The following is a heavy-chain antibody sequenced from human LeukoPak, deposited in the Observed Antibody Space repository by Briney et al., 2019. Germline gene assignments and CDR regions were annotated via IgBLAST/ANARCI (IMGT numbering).Heavy chain of an antibody. J-gene: IGHJ6*04. Sequence: PGRSLRLSCAASGFTFSSYGMHWVRQAPGKGLEWVAVISYDGSNKYYADSVKGRFTISRDNSKNTLYLQMNSLRAEDTAVYYCARAYYSGGSCYDGMDVWGKGTTVTVSS. CDR2: ISYDGSNK. V-gene: IGHV3-30*03. D-gene: IGHD2-15*01. CDR3: ARAYYSGGSCYDGMDV. CDR1: GFTFSSYG.